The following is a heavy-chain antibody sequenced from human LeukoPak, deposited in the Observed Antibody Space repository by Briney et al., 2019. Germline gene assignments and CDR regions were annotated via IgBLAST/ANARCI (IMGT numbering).Heavy chain of an antibody. CDR3: ARSGSYSPIDF. V-gene: IGHV3-7*03. J-gene: IGHJ4*02. Sequence: GGSLRLSCAASGFSFTTYWMSWVRQAPGKGLEWVANINQDGTEKYYVDSVKGRFTISRDNAKNSLYLQMNSLRVEDTAVYYCARSGSYSPIDFWGQGTLVTVSS. D-gene: IGHD1-26*01. CDR1: GFSFTTYW. CDR2: INQDGTEK.